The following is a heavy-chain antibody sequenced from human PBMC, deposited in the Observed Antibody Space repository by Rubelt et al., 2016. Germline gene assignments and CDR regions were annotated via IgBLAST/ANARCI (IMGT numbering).Heavy chain of an antibody. D-gene: IGHD6-19*01. J-gene: IGHJ4*02. CDR2: INHSGST. CDR3: ARLNSSGWDY. Sequence: QVQLQQWGAGLLKPSETLSLTCAVYGGSFSGYYWSWIRQPPGKGLEWIGEINHSGSTNYNPSLKSRVTISVDTSKNQFSRKLSSVSAADTAVYYCARLNSSGWDYWGQGTLVTVSS. CDR1: GGSFSGYY. V-gene: IGHV4-34*01.